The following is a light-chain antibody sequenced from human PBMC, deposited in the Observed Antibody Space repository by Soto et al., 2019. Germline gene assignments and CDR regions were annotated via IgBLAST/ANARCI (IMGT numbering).Light chain of an antibody. CDR2: YVS. Sequence: QSALTQPRSVSGSPGQSVTISCTGTSSDVGVDNFVSWYQQHPGKAPKLMIYYVSQRPSGVPDRFSGSKSGNTASLTISGXXXXXXXDYYCCSSAGSFTWVFGGGTK. V-gene: IGLV2-11*01. J-gene: IGLJ3*02. CDR3: CSSAGSFTWV. CDR1: SSDVGVDNF.